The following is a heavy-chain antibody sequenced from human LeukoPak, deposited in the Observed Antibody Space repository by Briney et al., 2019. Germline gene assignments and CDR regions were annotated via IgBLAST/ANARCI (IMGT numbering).Heavy chain of an antibody. CDR3: TSPIFSSIPSRPVDY. Sequence: PGGSLKLSCAASGFILNASAIHWVRQASGKGLEWVGRIRSKDHAYATSYAASLKGRFTISRDDSKNMDYLQMNSLKIEDTAVYYCTSPIFSSIPSRPVDYWGQGTLVTVSS. CDR2: IRSKDHAYAT. CDR1: GFILNASA. V-gene: IGHV3-73*01. J-gene: IGHJ4*02. D-gene: IGHD3-3*01.